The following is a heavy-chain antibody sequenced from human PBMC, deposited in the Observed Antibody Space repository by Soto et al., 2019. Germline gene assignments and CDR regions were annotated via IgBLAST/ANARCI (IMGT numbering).Heavy chain of an antibody. V-gene: IGHV3-23*01. CDR1: GFTFSNYA. J-gene: IGHJ4*02. CDR2: VSANSGST. Sequence: PGGSLRLSCAGSGFTFSNYAMNWVRQAPGKGLEWVSAVSANSGSTYCADSVKGRFTISRDNSKNTLYLQMNSLRAEDTAVYYCAKDTVVVPAAGALFDQWGQGTPVTVSS. D-gene: IGHD2-2*01. CDR3: AKDTVVVPAAGALFDQ.